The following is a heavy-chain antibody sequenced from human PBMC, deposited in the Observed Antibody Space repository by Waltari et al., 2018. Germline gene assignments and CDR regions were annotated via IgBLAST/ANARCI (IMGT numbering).Heavy chain of an antibody. Sequence: QLQLQESGPGLVKPLGTLSPSCAVSGDSMSSTDCWSWVRLSPHKGLEWIGQVRGDGKTNYRPSFASRVTVSLDTSNNQFSLKRTSATAADTAVYYCARDRGRGLYLDTWGPGTLVTVSS. J-gene: IGHJ5*02. CDR2: VRGDGKT. V-gene: IGHV4-4*02. D-gene: IGHD2-15*01. CDR3: ARDRGRGLYLDT. CDR1: GDSMSSTDC.